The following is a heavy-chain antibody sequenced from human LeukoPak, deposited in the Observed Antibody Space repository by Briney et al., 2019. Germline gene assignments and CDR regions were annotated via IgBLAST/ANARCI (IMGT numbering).Heavy chain of an antibody. D-gene: IGHD6-19*01. J-gene: IGHJ4*02. V-gene: IGHV3-74*01. CDR1: GFTFSTYW. CDR3: ARRIGYSSGHSAVYYFDY. CDR2: INSGGDDT. Sequence: QPGGSLRLSCAASGFTFSTYWMHWVRQAPGKGLVWVSLINSGGDDTRYADSVKGRFTISRDNAKNTLCLQMNSLRAEGTAVYYCARRIGYSSGHSAVYYFDYWGQGTLVTVSS.